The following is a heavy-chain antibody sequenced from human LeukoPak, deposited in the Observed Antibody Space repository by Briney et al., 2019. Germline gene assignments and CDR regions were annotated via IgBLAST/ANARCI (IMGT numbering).Heavy chain of an antibody. D-gene: IGHD3-22*01. CDR2: IWYDGSNK. J-gene: IGHJ4*02. CDR3: ARERAPFYYDSSGYYYPFDY. CDR1: GFTFSSYG. V-gene: IGHV3-33*01. Sequence: GRSLMLSCAASGFTFSSYGMHWVRQAPGKGLEWVAVIWYDGSNKYYADSVKGRFTISRDNSKNTLYLQMNSLRAEDTAVYYCARERAPFYYDSSGYYYPFDYWGQGTLVTVSS.